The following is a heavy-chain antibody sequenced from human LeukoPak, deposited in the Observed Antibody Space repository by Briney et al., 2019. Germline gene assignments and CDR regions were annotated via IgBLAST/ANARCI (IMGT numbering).Heavy chain of an antibody. V-gene: IGHV1-46*01. J-gene: IGHJ4*02. D-gene: IGHD6-19*01. CDR1: GYTFTSYY. CDR3: ATSPYSSGWYSW. Sequence: ASVKVSCKASGYTFTSYYMHWVRHAPGQGLERMGIINPSGGSTSYAQKFQGRVTMTRDTSTSTVYMELSSLRSEDTAVYYCATSPYSSGWYSWWGQGTLVTVSS. CDR2: INPSGGST.